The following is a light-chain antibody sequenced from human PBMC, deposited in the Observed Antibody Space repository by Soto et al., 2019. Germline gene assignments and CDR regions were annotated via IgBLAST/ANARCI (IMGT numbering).Light chain of an antibody. CDR2: GAS. CDR1: RTVSNR. Sequence: ELLITQSPDTLSVSPGERVTLSCRASRTVSNRLAWYQHKPGQAPRLLISGASTGDTGIPPRFRGSGAGTECTRTVDTLQSEDIEIDYCPQYYHWTVTFGGGTKVDIK. V-gene: IGKV3-15*01. J-gene: IGKJ4*01. CDR3: PQYYHWTVT.